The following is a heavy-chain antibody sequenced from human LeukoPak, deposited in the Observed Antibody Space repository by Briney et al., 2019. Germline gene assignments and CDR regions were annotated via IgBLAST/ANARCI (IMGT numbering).Heavy chain of an antibody. D-gene: IGHD2-21*02. Sequence: ASVKVSCKASGHTFTSYAMNWVRQAPGQGLEWMGWINTNTGNPTYAQGFTGRFVLSLDTSVSTAYLQISSLKAEDTAVYYCARADICGSDCYSYYYGMDVWGQGTTVTVSS. J-gene: IGHJ6*02. CDR2: INTNTGNP. CDR3: ARADICGSDCYSYYYGMDV. CDR1: GHTFTSYA. V-gene: IGHV7-4-1*02.